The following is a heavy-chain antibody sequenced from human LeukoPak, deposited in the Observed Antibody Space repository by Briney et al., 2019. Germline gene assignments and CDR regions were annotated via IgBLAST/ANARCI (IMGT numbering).Heavy chain of an antibody. D-gene: IGHD1-26*01. CDR1: GFTFSSYW. V-gene: IGHV3-74*01. CDR3: ARRSSGSPPFYFDY. J-gene: IGHJ4*02. Sequence: GGSLRLSCAASGFTFSSYWMHWVRQAPGKGLVWVSRINSDGSTTNYADSVKGRFTISRDNAKNTLYLQMNSLRAEDTAMYYRARRSSGSPPFYFDYWGQGTLVTVSS. CDR2: INSDGSTT.